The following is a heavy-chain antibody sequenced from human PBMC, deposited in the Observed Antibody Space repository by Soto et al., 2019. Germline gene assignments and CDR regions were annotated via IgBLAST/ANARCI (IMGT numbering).Heavy chain of an antibody. Sequence: QVQLQESGPGLVKPSDTLSLTCAVSGYSISSSNWWGWIRQPPWKGLEWIGYIYYSGTTYYNPSLKSRVTMSVDTSKNQFSLKLTSVTAVDTAVYYCASREIQGPIDYWGQGTLVTVSS. CDR2: IYYSGTT. J-gene: IGHJ4*02. V-gene: IGHV4-28*01. D-gene: IGHD1-26*01. CDR1: GYSISSSNW. CDR3: ASREIQGPIDY.